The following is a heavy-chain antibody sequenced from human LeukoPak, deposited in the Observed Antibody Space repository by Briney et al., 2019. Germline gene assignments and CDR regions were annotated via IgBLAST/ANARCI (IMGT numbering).Heavy chain of an antibody. Sequence: SVKVSCKASGGTFSSYAISWVREAPGQGLEWMGRIIPIFGTANYAQKFQGRVTITTDESTSTAYMELSSLRSEDTAVYYCARERGDDIVVVVAATTWFDPWGQGTLVTVSS. CDR1: GGTFSSYA. CDR3: ARERGDDIVVVVAATTWFDP. D-gene: IGHD2-15*01. V-gene: IGHV1-69*05. CDR2: IIPIFGTA. J-gene: IGHJ5*02.